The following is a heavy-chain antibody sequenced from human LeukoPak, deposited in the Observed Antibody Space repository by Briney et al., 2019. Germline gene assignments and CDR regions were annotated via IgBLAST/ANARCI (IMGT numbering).Heavy chain of an antibody. CDR1: GVSISSSSYY. Sequence: SETLSLTCTVSGVSISSSSYYWGWIRQPPGKGLEWIGSISNSGSTYYNPSLRSRVTIAVDTSKNQFSLNLSSVTAADTAVYYCARQRFAVGDTTRFDFWGQGTLVTVSS. CDR3: ARQRFAVGDTTRFDF. D-gene: IGHD1-26*01. V-gene: IGHV4-39*01. CDR2: ISNSGST. J-gene: IGHJ4*02.